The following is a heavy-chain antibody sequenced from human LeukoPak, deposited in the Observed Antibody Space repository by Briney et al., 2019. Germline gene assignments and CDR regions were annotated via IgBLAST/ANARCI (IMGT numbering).Heavy chain of an antibody. CDR1: GYSFNTYW. V-gene: IGHV5-10-1*01. J-gene: IGHJ4*02. CDR2: TDPSDSYT. CDR3: ARHVEMATTFDY. Sequence: GESLKISCKGSGYSFNTYWISWVRQMPGKGLGWMGTTDPSDSYTKYSPSFHGHVTISADKSISTAYLQWSGLKASDTAMYYCARHVEMATTFDYWGQGTLATVSS. D-gene: IGHD5-24*01.